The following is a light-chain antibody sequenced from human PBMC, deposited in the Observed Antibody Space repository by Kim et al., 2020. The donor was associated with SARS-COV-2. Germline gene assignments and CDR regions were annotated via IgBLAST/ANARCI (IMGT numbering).Light chain of an antibody. CDR2: YAS. CDR3: QQLYIWPPDS. CDR1: QTVSNC. J-gene: IGKJ2*03. V-gene: IGKV3-11*01. Sequence: SPQDRASLSCMPTQTVSNCLAAYQQKPGHAPRLLIYYASNRATGIPARFMGSGSGTDFTLTITSLEPEDFAVYYCQQLYIWPPDSFGQGTKLEI.